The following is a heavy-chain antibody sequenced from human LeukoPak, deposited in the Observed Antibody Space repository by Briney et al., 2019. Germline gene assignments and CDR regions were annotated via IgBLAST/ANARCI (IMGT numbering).Heavy chain of an antibody. CDR3: ARTIIPVAGGTFFDY. CDR2: INPDSGGT. CDR1: GYTLTELS. D-gene: IGHD6-19*01. J-gene: IGHJ4*02. V-gene: IGHV1-2*02. Sequence: GASVKVSCKVSGYTLTELSMHWVRQAPGQGLEWMGWINPDSGGTNYAQKFQGRVTMTRDTSISTAYMELSRLRSDDTAVYYCARTIIPVAGGTFFDYWGQGTLVTVSS.